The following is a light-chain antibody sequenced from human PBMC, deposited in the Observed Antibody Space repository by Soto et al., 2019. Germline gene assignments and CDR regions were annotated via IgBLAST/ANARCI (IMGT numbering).Light chain of an antibody. CDR3: QQSYGTPRT. J-gene: IGKJ3*01. Sequence: DIQLTQSPSSLSASVGDRVTLTCRASQSVSSSLSWYQQKPGKAPKLLIFAASTLQSGVPSRFSGSGSGTDFTLTISSLQPEDFATYYCQQSYGTPRTFGPGTKVDIK. V-gene: IGKV1-39*01. CDR2: AAS. CDR1: QSVSSS.